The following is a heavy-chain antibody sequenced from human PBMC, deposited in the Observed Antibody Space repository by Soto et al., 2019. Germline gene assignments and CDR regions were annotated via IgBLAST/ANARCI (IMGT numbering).Heavy chain of an antibody. CDR2: ISSSGGST. Sequence: GGSLRLSCSASGFTFSSYAMHWVRQAPGKGLEYVSAISSSGGSTYYADSVKGRFTISRDNSKNTLYLQMSSLRAEDTAVYYCVKDHRYNWNDGNLNWLDPWGQGTLVTVSS. CDR3: VKDHRYNWNDGNLNWLDP. V-gene: IGHV3-64D*06. J-gene: IGHJ5*02. CDR1: GFTFSSYA. D-gene: IGHD1-1*01.